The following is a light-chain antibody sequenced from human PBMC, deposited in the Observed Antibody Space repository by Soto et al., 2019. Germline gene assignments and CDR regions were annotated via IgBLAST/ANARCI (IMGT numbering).Light chain of an antibody. V-gene: IGKV1-5*01. CDR2: GAS. CDR3: QHYKMYSPWT. Sequence: DIQMTQSPSTLSASVGDRVTITCRASQSISSWLAWFQQKPGKAPKLLIFGASTLRNGVPARFSGGGFGTEFTLTISSLQPDDFATYYCQHYKMYSPWTFGQGTKVDIK. J-gene: IGKJ1*01. CDR1: QSISSW.